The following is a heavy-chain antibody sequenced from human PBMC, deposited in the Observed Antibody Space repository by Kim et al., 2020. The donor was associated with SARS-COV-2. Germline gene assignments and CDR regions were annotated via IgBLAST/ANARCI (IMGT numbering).Heavy chain of an antibody. CDR2: ISYDGSNK. D-gene: IGHD2-15*01. Sequence: GGSLRLSCAASGFTFSSYAMHWVRQAPGKGLEWVAVISYDGSNKYYADSVKGRFTISRDNSKNTLYLQMNSLRAEDTAVYYCARDNTRDSDIVVVVAAPVDYWGQGTLVTVSS. CDR1: GFTFSSYA. V-gene: IGHV3-30*04. CDR3: ARDNTRDSDIVVVVAAPVDY. J-gene: IGHJ4*02.